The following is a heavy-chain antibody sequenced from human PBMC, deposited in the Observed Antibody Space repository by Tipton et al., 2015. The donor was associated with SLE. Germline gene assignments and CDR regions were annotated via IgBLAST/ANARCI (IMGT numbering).Heavy chain of an antibody. CDR3: ARGDFSGTAALPYFDY. J-gene: IGHJ4*02. CDR2: IYYSGST. D-gene: IGHD1-1*01. CDR1: GGSISSYY. V-gene: IGHV4-59*12. Sequence: TLSLTCTVSGGSISSYYWIWIRQPPGKGLEWIGYIYYSGSTNYNPSLKSRVTISVDTSKNQFSLKLSSVTAADTAVYYCARGDFSGTAALPYFDYWGQGTLVTVSS.